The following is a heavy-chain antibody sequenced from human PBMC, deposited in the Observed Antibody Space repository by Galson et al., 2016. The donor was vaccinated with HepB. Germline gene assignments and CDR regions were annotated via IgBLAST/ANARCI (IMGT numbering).Heavy chain of an antibody. Sequence: LRLSCAGSGFTFSSFTFNWVRQAPGKGLEWLSYISSSGSTIFYSDSVKGRFTISRDNGKNSLYLHMNSLRDEDTAVYYCAAGIAAATAAYWGQGTLLTVSS. CDR1: GFTFSSFT. CDR3: AAGIAAATAAY. D-gene: IGHD6-13*01. J-gene: IGHJ4*02. V-gene: IGHV3-48*02. CDR2: ISSSGSTI.